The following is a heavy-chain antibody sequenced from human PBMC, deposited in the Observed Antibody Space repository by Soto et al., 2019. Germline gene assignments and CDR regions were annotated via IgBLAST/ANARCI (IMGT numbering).Heavy chain of an antibody. D-gene: IGHD6-13*01. J-gene: IGHJ6*02. Sequence: GSLRLSCAASGFTFSSYAMSWVRQAPGKGLEWVSAISGSGGSTYYADSVKGRFTISRDNSKNTLYLQMNSLRAEDTAVYYCAKDIAAALPNNYYYYGMDVWGQGTTVTVSS. CDR1: GFTFSSYA. CDR3: AKDIAAALPNNYYYYGMDV. V-gene: IGHV3-23*01. CDR2: ISGSGGST.